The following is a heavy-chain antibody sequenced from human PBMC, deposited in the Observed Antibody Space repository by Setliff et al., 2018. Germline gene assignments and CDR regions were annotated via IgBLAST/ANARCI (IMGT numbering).Heavy chain of an antibody. CDR2: FRGGGGPT. CDR1: GFSFSNYA. D-gene: IGHD3-10*01. V-gene: IGHV3-23*01. CDR3: AKNGFGVVALGVNNWFDP. J-gene: IGHJ5*02. Sequence: PGGSLRLSCAGSGFSFSNYAMSWVRQAPGMGLDWVSSFRGGGGPTYYADSVKGRFTISRDISKNTLYLQMNSLRAEDTAVYYCAKNGFGVVALGVNNWFDPWGQGTLVTVSS.